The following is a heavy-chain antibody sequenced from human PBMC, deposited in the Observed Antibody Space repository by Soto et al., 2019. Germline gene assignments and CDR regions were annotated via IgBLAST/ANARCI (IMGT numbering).Heavy chain of an antibody. CDR1: GITFSSFT. Sequence: EVHLVESGGGLVKPGGSLRLSCAASGITFSSFTMNWVRQAPGKGLEWVSSIHVSSSYIYYADSMEGRFTISRDNAKNSLYLQMNSLRAEDTAVYYCAAGLEVNNWLPNWFDPWGQGTLVTVSS. CDR3: AAGLEVNNWLPNWFDP. J-gene: IGHJ5*02. CDR2: IHVSSSYI. D-gene: IGHD1-20*01. V-gene: IGHV3-21*01.